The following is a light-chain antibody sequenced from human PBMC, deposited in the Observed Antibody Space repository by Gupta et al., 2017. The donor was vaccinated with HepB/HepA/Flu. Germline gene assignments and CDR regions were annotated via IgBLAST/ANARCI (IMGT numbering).Light chain of an antibody. CDR3: QQYKSYNALT. CDR2: KAS. V-gene: IGKV1-5*03. Sequence: DIQMTQSPSTLSASVGDRVTITCRASQSISSWLAWYQQKPGKAPKLLIYKASSLESGVPSRFSGSGSGTEFTLTISSRQPDDFATYYCQQYKSYNALTFGGGTKVEIK. CDR1: QSISSW. J-gene: IGKJ4*01.